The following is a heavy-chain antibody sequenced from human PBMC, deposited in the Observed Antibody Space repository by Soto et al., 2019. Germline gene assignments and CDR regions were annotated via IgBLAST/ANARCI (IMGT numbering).Heavy chain of an antibody. CDR1: GYSITSSYW. Sequence: PSETLSLTCAVSGYSITSSYWWGWVRQPPGKGLEWIGYIYYSGSTYYNPSLKSRVTMSVDTSKNQFSLKLSSVTAVDTAVYYCARYCSGVNYHYFDYWGQGTLVTVSS. J-gene: IGHJ4*02. D-gene: IGHD2-15*01. V-gene: IGHV4-28*01. CDR3: ARYCSGVNYHYFDY. CDR2: IYYSGST.